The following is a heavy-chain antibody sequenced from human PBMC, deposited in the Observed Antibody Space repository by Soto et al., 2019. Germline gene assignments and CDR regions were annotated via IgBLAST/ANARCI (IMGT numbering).Heavy chain of an antibody. CDR3: ARRRRSTSPSSYGMDV. J-gene: IGHJ6*02. Sequence: GGSLRLSCAASGFTFSSYSMNWVRQAPGKWLEWVSSISSSSSYIYYADSVKGRFTISRDNAKNSLYLQMNSLRAEDTAVYYCARRRRSTSPSSYGMDVWGQGTTVTVSS. D-gene: IGHD2-2*01. CDR1: GFTFSSYS. V-gene: IGHV3-21*01. CDR2: ISSSSSYI.